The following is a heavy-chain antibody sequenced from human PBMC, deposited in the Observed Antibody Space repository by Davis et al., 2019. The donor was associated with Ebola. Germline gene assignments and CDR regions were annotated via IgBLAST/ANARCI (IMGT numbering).Heavy chain of an antibody. CDR3: ARSSYQPDW. CDR2: IRYDGSNK. Sequence: GESLKISCAASGFTFSRYGMHWVRQAPGKGLEWVAFIRYDGSNKYYADSVKGRFTISRDNARNTVSLQMNSLRAEDTALYYCARSSYQPDWWGQGTLVTVSS. J-gene: IGHJ4*02. D-gene: IGHD2-2*01. CDR1: GFTFSRYG. V-gene: IGHV3-30*02.